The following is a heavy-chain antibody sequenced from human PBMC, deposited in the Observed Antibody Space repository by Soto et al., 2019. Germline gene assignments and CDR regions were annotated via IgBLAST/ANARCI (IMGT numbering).Heavy chain of an antibody. CDR1: GVTVRGYY. J-gene: IGHJ4*02. Sequence: PSETLSLTCNVSGVTVRGYYWDWIRQPPGKTLEWIGSIYYTGGTNYNPSLKSRVTISVETSKNHFSLKFNSLTAADTAVYYCASGTLGTIAAPDSWGQGTLVTVSS. CDR2: IYYTGGT. CDR3: ASGTLGTIAAPDS. V-gene: IGHV4-59*02. D-gene: IGHD6-13*01.